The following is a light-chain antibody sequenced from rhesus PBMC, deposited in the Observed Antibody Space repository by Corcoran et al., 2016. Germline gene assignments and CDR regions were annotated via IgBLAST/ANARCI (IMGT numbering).Light chain of an antibody. J-gene: IGKJ2*01. CDR1: QVMSTY. Sequence: DIQMTQSPPSLSASVGDRVTITCRARQVMSTYLHWYQQKLGKASKCLIYKASSLGSGVPSRFSGRGSGTAFTLTISSVQPEDFATYFCLQYKSDPYSFGQGTKVEIK. CDR2: KAS. V-gene: IGKV1-43*02. CDR3: LQYKSDPYS.